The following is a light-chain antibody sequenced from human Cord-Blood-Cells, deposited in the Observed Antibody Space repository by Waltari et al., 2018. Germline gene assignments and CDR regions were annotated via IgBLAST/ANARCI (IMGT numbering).Light chain of an antibody. Sequence: DIVMTQSPDSLAVSLGERATINCKSSQSVLYSSNNKNYLAWYQQKPGQPPKLLIYWASTRESGVPDRFSGSGSWTYFTLTISSLQAEDVAVYYCQQYYSTPRTFGQGTKVEIK. CDR1: QSVLYSSNNKNY. V-gene: IGKV4-1*01. CDR2: WAS. J-gene: IGKJ1*01. CDR3: QQYYSTPRT.